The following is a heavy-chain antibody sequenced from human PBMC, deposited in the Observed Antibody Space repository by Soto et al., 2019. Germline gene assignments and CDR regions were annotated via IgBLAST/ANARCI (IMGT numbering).Heavy chain of an antibody. CDR1: GYTFTSYD. CDR3: ARDLGYCSGGSCCSQYYYYYYYMDV. Sequence: GASVKVSCKASGYTFTSYDINWVRQATGLGLEWMGWMNPSSGNTGYAQNFQGRVTITRDTSISTAYMELSSLRSEDTAVYYCARDLGYCSGGSCCSQYYYYYYYMDVWGKGTTVTVSS. V-gene: IGHV1-8*01. J-gene: IGHJ6*03. CDR2: MNPSSGNT. D-gene: IGHD2-15*01.